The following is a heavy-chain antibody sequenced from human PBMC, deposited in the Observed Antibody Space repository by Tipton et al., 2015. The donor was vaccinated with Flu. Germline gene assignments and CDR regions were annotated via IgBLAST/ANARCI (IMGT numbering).Heavy chain of an antibody. D-gene: IGHD6-19*01. J-gene: IGHJ4*02. V-gene: IGHV4-4*07. CDR1: GGSMSSYY. Sequence: TLSLTCTVSGGSMSSYYWAWIRQPAGKGLEWIGRMYTSGSTKYNPSLESRVTMSVDTSNNHFSLKLSSVTAADTAVYYCARSSRGWYRAMFDWGQGTLVTVSS. CDR2: MYTSGST. CDR3: ARSSRGWYRAMFD.